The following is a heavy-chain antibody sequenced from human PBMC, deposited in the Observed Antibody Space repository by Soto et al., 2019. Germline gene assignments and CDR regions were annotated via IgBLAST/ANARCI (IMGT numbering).Heavy chain of an antibody. J-gene: IGHJ5*02. CDR3: AREPRYNWFDP. Sequence: SVKVSCKASGYTFTSYGISWVRQAPGQGLEWMGGIIPIFGTANYAQKFQGRVTITADESTSTAYMELSSLRSEDTAVYYCAREPRYNWFDPWGQGTLVTVSS. CDR1: GYTFTSYG. CDR2: IIPIFGTA. V-gene: IGHV1-69*13.